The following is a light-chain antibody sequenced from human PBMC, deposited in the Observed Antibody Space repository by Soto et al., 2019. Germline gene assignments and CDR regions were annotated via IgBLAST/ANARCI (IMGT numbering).Light chain of an antibody. CDR3: CSYAGSSTWV. CDR1: SSDVGSYNL. CDR2: EAS. J-gene: IGLJ1*01. Sequence: QSVLTQPASVSGSPGQSITISCTGTSSDVGSYNLVSWYQQHPGKVPKIMIYEASKRPSGAPNRFSGSKSGNTASLTLSGLQAEDEADYYCCSYAGSSTWVFGTGTKLTVL. V-gene: IGLV2-23*01.